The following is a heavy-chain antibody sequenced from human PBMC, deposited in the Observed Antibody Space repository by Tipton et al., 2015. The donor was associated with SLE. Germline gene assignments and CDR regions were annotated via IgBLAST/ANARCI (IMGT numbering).Heavy chain of an antibody. Sequence: SLRLSCAASGFTFSSYGMHWVRQAPGKGLEWVAFIRYDGSNKYYADSVKGRFTISRDNSKNTLYLQMNSLRAEDTAVYYCANIQGVASPGGFDIWGQGTMVTVSS. CDR3: ANIQGVASPGGFDI. CDR2: IRYDGSNK. V-gene: IGHV3-30*02. J-gene: IGHJ3*02. CDR1: GFTFSSYG. D-gene: IGHD3-10*01.